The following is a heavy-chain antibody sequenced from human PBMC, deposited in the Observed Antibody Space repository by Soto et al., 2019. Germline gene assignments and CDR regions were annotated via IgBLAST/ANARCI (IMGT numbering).Heavy chain of an antibody. J-gene: IGHJ4*02. D-gene: IGHD1-26*01. V-gene: IGHV2-5*01. CDR3: AHSASVPCCYYFDS. CDR2: LYWNDDR. CDR1: GFSLSSIGVA. Sequence: SGPTVVNPTQTLTLTCTFSGFSLSSIGVAVGWIRQPPGKALEWLALLYWNDDRRYSPSLKSRLTITKDTSKNQVVLTMTNMDPADTATYYCAHSASVPCCYYFDSWGQGTLVTVSS.